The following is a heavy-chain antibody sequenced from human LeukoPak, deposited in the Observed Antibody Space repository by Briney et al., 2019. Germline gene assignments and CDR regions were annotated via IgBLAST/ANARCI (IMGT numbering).Heavy chain of an antibody. J-gene: IGHJ4*02. D-gene: IGHD3-10*01. CDR2: ISSSGTTK. CDR3: ARDTRLNYDSGSYCLDY. CDR1: GFTFSSYE. V-gene: IGHV3-48*03. Sequence: GGSLRLSCAASGFTFSSYEMNWVRQGPGKGLEWVSYISSSGTTKYYADSVKGRFTLSGDNAKKSLSLQMNSLRAEDTAIYYCARDTRLNYDSGSYCLDYWGQGTLVTVSS.